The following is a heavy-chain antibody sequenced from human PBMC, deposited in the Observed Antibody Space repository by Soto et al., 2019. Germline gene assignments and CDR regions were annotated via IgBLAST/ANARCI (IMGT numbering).Heavy chain of an antibody. CDR1: GFTFSSYG. D-gene: IGHD4-17*01. J-gene: IGHJ4*02. CDR2: ISYDGSNK. V-gene: IGHV3-30*18. Sequence: GGSLRLSCAASGFTFSSYGMHWVRQAPDKGLEWVAVISYDGSNKYYADSVKGRLTISRDNSKNTLYLQMNSLRAEDMAVYYCAKSGASVTTLDYCGQGTLVTVSS. CDR3: AKSGASVTTLDY.